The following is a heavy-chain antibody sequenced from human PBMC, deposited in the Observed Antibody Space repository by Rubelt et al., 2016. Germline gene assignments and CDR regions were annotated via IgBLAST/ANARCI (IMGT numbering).Heavy chain of an antibody. CDR1: GGSFSGYY. CDR3: ARREYYDSLEDY. D-gene: IGHD3-22*01. CDR2: INHSGST. V-gene: IGHV4-34*01. Sequence: QVQLQQWGAGLLKPSETLSLTCAVYGGSFSGYYWSWIRQPPGKGLEWIGEINHSGSTNYNPSLKSRVTISVDTSKNQFSLKLSSVTAADTAAYYCARREYYDSLEDYWGQGTLVTVSS. J-gene: IGHJ4*02.